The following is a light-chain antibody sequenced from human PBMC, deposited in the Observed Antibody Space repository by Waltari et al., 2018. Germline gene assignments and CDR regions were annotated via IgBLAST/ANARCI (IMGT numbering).Light chain of an antibody. CDR2: EVF. CDR1: TSDVGSYDL. CDR3: CSYAGRGTYV. V-gene: IGLV2-23*02. Sequence: QSALTQPASVSGTPGQSITISCSGTTSDVGSYDLVSWYQQHPGEAPTLRICEVFKRPPDASSRFSGAKSGSTASLTISGLQPEDEADYYCCSYAGRGTYVFGSGTKVTVL. J-gene: IGLJ1*01.